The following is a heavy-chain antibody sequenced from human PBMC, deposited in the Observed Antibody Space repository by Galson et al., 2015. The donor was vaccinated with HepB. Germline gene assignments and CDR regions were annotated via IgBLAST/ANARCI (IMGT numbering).Heavy chain of an antibody. CDR3: ASFSGSYYFFDY. Sequence: SLRLSCAASGFTFSSYEMNWVRQAPGKGLEWVSYISSSGSTICYADSVKGRFTISRDNAKNSLYLQMNSLRAEDTAVYYCASFSGSYYFFDYWGQGTLVTVSS. V-gene: IGHV3-48*03. J-gene: IGHJ4*02. D-gene: IGHD1-26*01. CDR2: ISSSGSTI. CDR1: GFTFSSYE.